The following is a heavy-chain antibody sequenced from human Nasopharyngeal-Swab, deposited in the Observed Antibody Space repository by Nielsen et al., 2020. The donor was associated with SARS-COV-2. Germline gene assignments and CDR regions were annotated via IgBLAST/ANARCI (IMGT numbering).Heavy chain of an antibody. CDR3: VKGPPPVIPYFDY. V-gene: IGHV3-23*01. Sequence: GESLKISCAASGFTFSTYDMSWVRQAPGKGLEWVSGISGSGESTHYEDSVKGRFTISRDNSKNTLYLQMNSLRAEDTAVYYCVKGPPPVIPYFDYWGQGTLVTVSS. D-gene: IGHD2-21*01. CDR1: GFTFSTYD. CDR2: ISGSGEST. J-gene: IGHJ4*02.